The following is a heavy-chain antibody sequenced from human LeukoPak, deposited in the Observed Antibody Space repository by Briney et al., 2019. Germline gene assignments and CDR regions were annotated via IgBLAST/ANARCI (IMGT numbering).Heavy chain of an antibody. D-gene: IGHD3-10*01. CDR3: ARATSWGIDGSAFYFDY. V-gene: IGHV4-39*07. CDR2: IYYSEST. Sequence: SETLSLTCTVSGGSISSSSYYWGWIRQPPGKGLEWIGSIYYSESTYYNPSLKSRVTISVDTSKNQFSLKLSSVTAADTAVYYCARATSWGIDGSAFYFDYWGQGTLVTVSS. J-gene: IGHJ4*02. CDR1: GGSISSSSYY.